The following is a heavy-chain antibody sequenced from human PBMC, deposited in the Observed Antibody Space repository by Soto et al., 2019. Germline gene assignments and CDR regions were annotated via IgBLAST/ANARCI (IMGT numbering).Heavy chain of an antibody. CDR3: ARTKNIVVVIANFDY. V-gene: IGHV1-3*01. D-gene: IGHD2-21*01. J-gene: IGHJ4*02. CDR2: INAGNGNT. CDR1: GYTFTSYA. Sequence: GASVKVSSKASGYTFTSYAMHWGPRAPGQRHEWMGWINAGNGNTKYSQKFQGRVTITRDTSASTAYMELSSLRSEDTAVYYCARTKNIVVVIANFDYWGQGTLVTVSS.